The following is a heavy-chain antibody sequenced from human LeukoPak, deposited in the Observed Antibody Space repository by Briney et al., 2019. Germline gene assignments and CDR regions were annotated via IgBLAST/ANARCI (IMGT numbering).Heavy chain of an antibody. CDR3: TKAPGVTTGWFDP. D-gene: IGHD4-17*01. V-gene: IGHV3-9*01. J-gene: IGHJ5*02. CDR1: GFRFADYA. CDR2: ISWNTAHT. Sequence: GRSLGLSCAGSGFRFADYAMHWVRQAPGKGLEWVSGISWNTAHTGYADSVKGRFTISRDNARNSLYLQMNSLRVEDTAFYYCTKAPGVTTGWFDPWGQGTLVTVSS.